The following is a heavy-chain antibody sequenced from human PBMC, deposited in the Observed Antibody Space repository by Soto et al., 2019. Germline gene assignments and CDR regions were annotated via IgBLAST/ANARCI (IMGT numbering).Heavy chain of an antibody. CDR1: GGTFSSYA. CDR2: IIPIFGTA. D-gene: IGHD3-22*01. J-gene: IGHJ4*02. V-gene: IGHV1-69*13. Sequence: GGPVKVSCKASGGTFSSYAISWVRQAPGQGLEWMGGIIPIFGTANYAQKFQGRVTITADESTSTAYMELSSLRSEDTAVYYCARHRNNYYDSSGYYIPFDYWGQGTLVTVSS. CDR3: ARHRNNYYDSSGYYIPFDY.